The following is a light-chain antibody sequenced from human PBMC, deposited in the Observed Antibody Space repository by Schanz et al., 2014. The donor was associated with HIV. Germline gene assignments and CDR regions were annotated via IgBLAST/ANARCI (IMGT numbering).Light chain of an antibody. CDR1: QSVRSRY. J-gene: IGKJ5*01. CDR3: QQRSDWPPIT. V-gene: IGKV3D-20*02. CDR2: GAS. Sequence: ETVMTQSPGTLSLSPGERATLSCRASQSVRSRYLAWYQQKPGQAPRLLIHGASSRAAGIPDRFSGRGSGTDFTLTITSLEPEDFAVYYCQQRSDWPPITFGQGTRLEIK.